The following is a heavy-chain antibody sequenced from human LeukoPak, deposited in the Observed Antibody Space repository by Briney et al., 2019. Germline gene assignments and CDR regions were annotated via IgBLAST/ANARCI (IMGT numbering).Heavy chain of an antibody. CDR3: ARESNYYDSSGYYPFDY. CDR2: IYYSGST. V-gene: IGHV4-59*01. J-gene: IGHJ4*02. D-gene: IGHD3-22*01. CDR1: GGSISSYY. Sequence: SETLSLTCTVSGGSISSYYWSWIRQPPGKGLEWIGYIYYSGSTNYNPSLKSRVTISVDTSKNQFSLKLSSVTAADTAVYYCARESNYYDSSGYYPFDYWGQGTLVTVSS.